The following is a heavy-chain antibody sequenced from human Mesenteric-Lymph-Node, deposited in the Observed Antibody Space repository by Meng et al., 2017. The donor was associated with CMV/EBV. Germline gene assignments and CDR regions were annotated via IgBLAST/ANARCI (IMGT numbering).Heavy chain of an antibody. V-gene: IGHV3-21*01. CDR1: GFAFTTYS. CDR2: ISSTSNNI. J-gene: IGHJ4*02. D-gene: IGHD2-2*03. Sequence: GGSLRLSCAASGFAFTTYSFNWVRQAPGKGLEWISSISSTSNNIYYADSVKGRFTLSRDSSQNMVSLQMDGLRADDTAVYFCARDGYCTSASCSGYYFDSWGQGTLVTVSS. CDR3: ARDGYCTSASCSGYYFDS.